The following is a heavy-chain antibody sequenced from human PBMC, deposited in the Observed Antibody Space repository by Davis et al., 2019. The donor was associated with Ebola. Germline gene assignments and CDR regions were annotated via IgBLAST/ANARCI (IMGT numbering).Heavy chain of an antibody. CDR1: GFTFSSYS. J-gene: IGHJ6*02. D-gene: IGHD3-9*01. CDR3: ARAEDILTAYSQNYYYGVDV. V-gene: IGHV3-21*01. Sequence: GGSLRLSCAASGFTFSSYSMNWVRQAPGKGLEWVSSISSSSSYIYYADSVKGRFTISRDNAKNSLYLQMNSLRAEDTAVYYCARAEDILTAYSQNYYYGVDVWGLGTTVSVSS. CDR2: ISSSSSYI.